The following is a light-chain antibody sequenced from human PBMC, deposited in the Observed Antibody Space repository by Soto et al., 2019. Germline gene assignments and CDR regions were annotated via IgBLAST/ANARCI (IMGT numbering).Light chain of an antibody. V-gene: IGLV1-44*01. J-gene: IGLJ2*01. Sequence: QSVLTQPSSASGTPGQTVTISFSGTSSNIGTNTVNWYRQVPGTAPKLLIFNDNVRPSGVPGRFSGSRSGTSASLAIIGLQSEDESDYYCAAWDGSLNVVLLGGGTKLTVL. CDR2: NDN. CDR3: AAWDGSLNVVL. CDR1: SSNIGTNT.